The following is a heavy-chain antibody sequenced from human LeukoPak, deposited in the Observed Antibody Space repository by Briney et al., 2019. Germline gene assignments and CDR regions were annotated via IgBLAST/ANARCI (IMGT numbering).Heavy chain of an antibody. Sequence: GGSLRLSCAASGFTFSDYTMNWVRQAPGKGLEWISYIDISSSSTYYADSVKGRFTISRDNVKNSLYLQMNSLRAEDTAVYYCARGDYDKYGMDVWGQGTTVTVSS. CDR3: ARGDYDKYGMDV. CDR1: GFTFSDYT. J-gene: IGHJ6*02. V-gene: IGHV3-48*01. CDR2: IDISSSST.